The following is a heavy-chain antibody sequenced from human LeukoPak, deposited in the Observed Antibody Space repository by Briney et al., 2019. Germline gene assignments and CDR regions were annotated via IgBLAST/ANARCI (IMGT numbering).Heavy chain of an antibody. CDR3: ARDKVDQFGAVVHYFDY. CDR2: IYSGGTT. CDR1: GCTVTNNY. Sequence: GGSLRRSCAAAGCTVTNNYMTWVRQPPGKGLEWVSVIYSGGTTYYADSVKGRFTISRDNSKNTIYLQMNSLRAEDTAMYYCARDKVDQFGAVVHYFDYWGEGTLVTVS. V-gene: IGHV3-66*01. J-gene: IGHJ4*02. D-gene: IGHD6-19*01.